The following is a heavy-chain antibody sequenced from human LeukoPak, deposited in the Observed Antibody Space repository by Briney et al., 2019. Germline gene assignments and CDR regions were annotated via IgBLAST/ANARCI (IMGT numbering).Heavy chain of an antibody. CDR2: ISGSGGST. V-gene: IGHV3-23*01. D-gene: IGHD5-12*01. CDR3: AKCIVATNYYYYYMDV. Sequence: GGSLRLSCAASGFTFSSYAMTWVRQAPGKGLEWVSAISGSGGSTYYADSVKGRFTISRDNSKNTLYLQMNSLRAEGTAVYYCAKCIVATNYYYYYMDVWGKGTTVTVSS. CDR1: GFTFSSYA. J-gene: IGHJ6*03.